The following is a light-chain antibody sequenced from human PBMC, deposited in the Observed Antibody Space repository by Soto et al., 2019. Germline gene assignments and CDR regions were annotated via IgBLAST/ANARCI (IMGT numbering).Light chain of an antibody. V-gene: IGLV2-11*01. Sequence: QSALTQPRSVSGSPGQSVTISCTGTSSDVGTYNYVSWYQQHPGKAPKLMIYDVSQRPSGVPDRFSGSKSGNTASLTISGLQAEYESEYYGCSYAGSYTSLLGGGTKLTGL. CDR3: CSYAGSYTSL. CDR1: SSDVGTYNY. CDR2: DVS. J-gene: IGLJ2*01.